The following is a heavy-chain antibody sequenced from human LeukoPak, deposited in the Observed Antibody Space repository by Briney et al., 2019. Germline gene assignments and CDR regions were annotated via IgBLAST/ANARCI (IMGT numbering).Heavy chain of an antibody. D-gene: IGHD3-22*01. J-gene: IGHJ4*02. CDR2: IIPIFGTA. CDR3: ARDGPHDSSGYTDY. Sequence: GASVKVSCKASGGTFSSYAISWVRQAPGQGLEWTGGIIPIFGTANYAQKFQGRVTITADESTSTAYMELSSLRSEDTAVYYCARDGPHDSSGYTDYWGQGTLVTVSS. V-gene: IGHV1-69*13. CDR1: GGTFSSYA.